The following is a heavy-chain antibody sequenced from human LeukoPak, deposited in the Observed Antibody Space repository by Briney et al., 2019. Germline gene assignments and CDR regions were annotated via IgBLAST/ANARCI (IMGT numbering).Heavy chain of an antibody. CDR2: IYYSGST. CDR1: GGSISSSSYY. Sequence: SETLSLTCTVSGGSISSSSYYWGWIRQPPGKGLEWIGSIYYSGSTYYNPSLKSRVTISVDTSKNQFSLKLGSVTAADTAVYYCALRQYGDYADYWGQGTLVTVSS. V-gene: IGHV4-39*01. J-gene: IGHJ4*02. D-gene: IGHD4-17*01. CDR3: ALRQYGDYADY.